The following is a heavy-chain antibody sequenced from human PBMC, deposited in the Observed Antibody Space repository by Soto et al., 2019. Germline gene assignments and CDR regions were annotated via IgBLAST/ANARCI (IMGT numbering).Heavy chain of an antibody. V-gene: IGHV3-23*01. CDR3: AYQLLIALWFDP. Sequence: GSLRLSCAASGFTFSSYAMSWVRQAPGKGLEWVSAISGSGGSTYYADSVKGRFTISRDNSKNTLYLQMNSLRAEDTAVYYCAYQLLIALWFDPWGQGTLVTVSS. D-gene: IGHD2-2*01. J-gene: IGHJ5*02. CDR1: GFTFSSYA. CDR2: ISGSGGST.